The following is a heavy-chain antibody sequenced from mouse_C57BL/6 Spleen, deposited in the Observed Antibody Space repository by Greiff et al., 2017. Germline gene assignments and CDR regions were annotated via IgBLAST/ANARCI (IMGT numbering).Heavy chain of an antibody. CDR2: IGPGSGST. CDR1: GYTFTDYY. J-gene: IGHJ1*03. V-gene: IGHV1-77*01. Sequence: QVTLKESGAELVKPGASVKISCKASGYTFTDYYINWVKQRHGQGLEWIGMIGPGSGSTYYNQKFKGKATLTADKSSSTAYMQLSSLTSEDSAVYFCARRTTVVATRYFDVWGTGTTVTVSS. D-gene: IGHD1-1*01. CDR3: ARRTTVVATRYFDV.